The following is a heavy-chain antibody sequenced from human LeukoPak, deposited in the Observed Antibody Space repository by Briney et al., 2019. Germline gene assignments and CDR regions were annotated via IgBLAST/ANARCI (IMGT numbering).Heavy chain of an antibody. V-gene: IGHV3-7*01. D-gene: IGHD3/OR15-3a*01. J-gene: IGHJ6*02. CDR3: ARDLGGWTEDCMDV. Sequence: GGSLRLSCAASGFTFSSYWMSWVRQAPGKGLEWVANIKQDGSEKYYVDSVKGRFTISRDNAKNSLYLQMNSLRAEDTAVYYCARDLGGWTEDCMDVWGQGTTVTVSS. CDR1: GFTFSSYW. CDR2: IKQDGSEK.